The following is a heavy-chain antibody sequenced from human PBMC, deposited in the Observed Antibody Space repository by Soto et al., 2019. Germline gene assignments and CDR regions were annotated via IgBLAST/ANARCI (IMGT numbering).Heavy chain of an antibody. Sequence: GGSLRLSCAASGFTFSSYAMHWVRQAPGKGLEWVAVISYDGSNKYYADSVKGRFTISRDNSKNTLYLQMNSLRAEDTAVYYCARGHIWSGYQIDYWGQGTLVTVSS. J-gene: IGHJ4*02. CDR3: ARGHIWSGYQIDY. D-gene: IGHD3-3*01. V-gene: IGHV3-30-3*01. CDR1: GFTFSSYA. CDR2: ISYDGSNK.